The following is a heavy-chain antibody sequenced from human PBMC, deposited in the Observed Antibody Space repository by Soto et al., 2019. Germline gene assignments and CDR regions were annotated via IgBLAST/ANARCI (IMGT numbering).Heavy chain of an antibody. CDR1: GFTFSTYA. CDR3: AKGGEGSCSKTSCLYFSDY. D-gene: IGHD2-2*01. V-gene: IGHV3-23*01. Sequence: PGGSLRLSCAASGFTFSTYAMSWVRQAPGKGLEWVSTISGSGDSTYYANSVKDRFTISRDNSRNTLDLQMNSLRVEDTAVYYCAKGGEGSCSKTSCLYFSDYWGQGTLVTVSS. J-gene: IGHJ4*02. CDR2: ISGSGDST.